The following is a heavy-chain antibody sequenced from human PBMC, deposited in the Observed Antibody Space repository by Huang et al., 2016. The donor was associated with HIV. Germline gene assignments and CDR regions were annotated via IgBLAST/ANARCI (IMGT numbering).Heavy chain of an antibody. CDR2: IYYSGST. Sequence: QLQLQGSGPGLVKPSETLSLTCTVSGGSITSRSYYWGGIRQPPGKGLECVGSIYYSGSTDYNPARKSRVTVSVDTSKNQFSRKRSAVTAADTAVYYCARHFAYYDSSGYTPWDAFDIWGQGTMVTVSS. CDR1: GGSITSRSYY. V-gene: IGHV4-39*01. J-gene: IGHJ3*02. CDR3: ARHFAYYDSSGYTPWDAFDI. D-gene: IGHD3-22*01.